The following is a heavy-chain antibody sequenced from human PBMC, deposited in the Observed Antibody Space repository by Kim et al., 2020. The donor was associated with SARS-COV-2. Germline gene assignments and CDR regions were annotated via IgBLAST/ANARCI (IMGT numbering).Heavy chain of an antibody. J-gene: IGHJ6*02. V-gene: IGHV3-23*01. D-gene: IGHD6-13*01. CDR2: ISGSGGST. CDR1: GFTFSSYA. Sequence: GGSLRLSCAASGFTFSSYALSWVRQAPGKGLEWVSAISGSGGSTYYADSVKGRFTISRDNSKNTLYLQMNSLRAEDTAVYYCAKGGAAAGKRLYGMDVWGQGTTVTVSS. CDR3: AKGGAAAGKRLYGMDV.